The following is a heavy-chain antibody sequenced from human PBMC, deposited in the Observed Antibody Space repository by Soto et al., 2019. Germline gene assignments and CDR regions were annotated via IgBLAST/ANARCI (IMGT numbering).Heavy chain of an antibody. CDR3: AASHYSGGYSYDYYYYGMDV. J-gene: IGHJ6*02. CDR1: GFTFTSSA. Sequence: ASVKVSCKASGFTFTSSAVQWVRQARGQRLEWIGWIVVGSGNTNYAQKFQERVTITRDMSTSTAYMELSSLRSEDTAVYYCAASHYSGGYSYDYYYYGMDVWGQGTTVTVSS. D-gene: IGHD5-18*01. V-gene: IGHV1-58*01. CDR2: IVVGSGNT.